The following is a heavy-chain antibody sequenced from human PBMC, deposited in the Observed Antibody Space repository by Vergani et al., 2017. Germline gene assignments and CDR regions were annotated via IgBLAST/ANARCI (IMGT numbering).Heavy chain of an antibody. CDR3: AGPQGTSAYYYGGFDY. Sequence: QVKLVESGGGVVQPGRSLRLSCAASGFTFSFYAMHWVRQAPGRGLEWVTVISYDGSNKYYADSVKGRFTISRDNSKNTLSLQMNSLTAEDTAIYYCAGPQGTSAYYYGGFDYWGQGTQVTVAS. J-gene: IGHJ4*02. CDR2: ISYDGSNK. V-gene: IGHV3-30-3*01. D-gene: IGHD3-22*01. CDR1: GFTFSFYA.